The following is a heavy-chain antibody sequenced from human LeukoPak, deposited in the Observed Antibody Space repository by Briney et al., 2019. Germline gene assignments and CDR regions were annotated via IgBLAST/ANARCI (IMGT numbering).Heavy chain of an antibody. CDR2: INIGGTNT. V-gene: IGHV3-11*01. CDR1: GFTFNDYY. CDR3: ATDGAGFDT. Sequence: GGSLRLSCAASGFTFNDYYMSWIRQAPGKGLEWLSYINIGGTNTHCADSVKGRFTIFRDNAKKSLYLEMNNLRAEDTAVYYCATDGAGFDTWGQGVLVTVSS. J-gene: IGHJ5*02.